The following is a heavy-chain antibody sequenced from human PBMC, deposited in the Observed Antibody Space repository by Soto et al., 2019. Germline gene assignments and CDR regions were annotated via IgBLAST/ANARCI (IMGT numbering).Heavy chain of an antibody. J-gene: IGHJ4*02. V-gene: IGHV4-39*01. CDR3: ARHTPAISISDH. CDR1: GGSISSSSYY. CDR2: IYYSGGT. Sequence: QLQLQESGPGLVKPSETLSLTCTASGGSISSSSYYCGWIRQPPGMGLKWIGSIYYSGGTYHNPSLKSRVTISVDTSKNQFSLKLSSVTAADTAVYYCARHTPAISISDHWGQGTLVTVSS. D-gene: IGHD2-15*01.